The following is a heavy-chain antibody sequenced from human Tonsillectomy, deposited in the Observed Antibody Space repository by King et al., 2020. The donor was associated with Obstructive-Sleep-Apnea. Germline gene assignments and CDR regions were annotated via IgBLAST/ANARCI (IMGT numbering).Heavy chain of an antibody. CDR1: GFIFDNYG. J-gene: IGHJ4*02. Sequence: VQLVESGGGLVQPGRSLRLSCAASGFIFDNYGVHWVRQAPGKGLEWVSGISWNSATKGYADSVKGRFTISRDNAKNSLFLLMNSLRPEDTALYYCAKDNTTSGWSGVFDYWGRGTRVTVSS. D-gene: IGHD6-19*01. CDR3: AKDNTTSGWSGVFDY. V-gene: IGHV3-9*01. CDR2: ISWNSATK.